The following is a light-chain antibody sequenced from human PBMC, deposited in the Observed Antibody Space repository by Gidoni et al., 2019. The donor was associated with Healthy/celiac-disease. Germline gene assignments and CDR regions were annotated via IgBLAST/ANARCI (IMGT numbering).Light chain of an antibody. CDR3: QQYYSTPQT. Sequence: DIQTTQSPSSLSASVGDRVTITCRASQGISNSLAWYQQKPGKAPKLLLYSASRLESGVPSRFSGSGSGTDYTLTISSLQPEDFATYYCQQYYSTPQTFGQGTKVEIK. CDR1: QGISNS. J-gene: IGKJ1*01. CDR2: SAS. V-gene: IGKV1-NL1*01.